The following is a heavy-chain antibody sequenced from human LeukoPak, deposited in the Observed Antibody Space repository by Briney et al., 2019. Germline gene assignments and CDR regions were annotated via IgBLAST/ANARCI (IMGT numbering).Heavy chain of an antibody. V-gene: IGHV3-7*01. CDR2: IKEDGSEK. CDR3: ATRLG. Sequence: PGGSLRLSCAVSGFTIRNYWMSWVRQAPGKGLEWVANIKEDGSEKNYVDSVKGRFTISRDNADNSLYLQMNSLRVEDTAVYYSATRLGWGQGTLVTVST. CDR1: GFTIRNYW. J-gene: IGHJ4*02.